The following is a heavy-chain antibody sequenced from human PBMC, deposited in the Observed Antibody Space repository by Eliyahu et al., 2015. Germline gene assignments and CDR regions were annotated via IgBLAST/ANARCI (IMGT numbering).Heavy chain of an antibody. J-gene: IGHJ4*02. Sequence: EVQLVESGGGLVQPGGSLRLSCAASGXTXXSNXXXWXRQAPGKGLEWVSVIYSGGSTYYADSVKGRFTISRDNSKNTLYLQMNSLRAEDTAVYYCARDEVSAVAGTMAVYWGQGTLVTVSS. D-gene: IGHD6-19*01. CDR3: ARDEVSAVAGTMAVY. CDR2: IYSGGST. V-gene: IGHV3-66*01. CDR1: GXTXXSNX.